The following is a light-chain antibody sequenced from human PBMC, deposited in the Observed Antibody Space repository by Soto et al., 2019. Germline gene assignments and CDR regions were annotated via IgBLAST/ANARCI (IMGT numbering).Light chain of an antibody. CDR2: GTS. CDR3: QQYNHWWT. J-gene: IGKJ1*01. Sequence: TQSPGTLSLSQGERATLSCRASQSVSNNYLAWYQQKPGQAPRLLIYGTSTRATGVPGRFSGAGSGTEFTPTISSLQSEDSAVYYCQQYNHWWTFGQGTKVDI. CDR1: QSVSNN. V-gene: IGKV3-15*01.